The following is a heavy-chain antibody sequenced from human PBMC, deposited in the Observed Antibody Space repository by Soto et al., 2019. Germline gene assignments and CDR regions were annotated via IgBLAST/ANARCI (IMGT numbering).Heavy chain of an antibody. CDR2: INHSGST. D-gene: IGHD3-10*01. Sequence: SSETLSLTCAVYGGSFSGYYWSWIRQPPGKGLEWIGEINHSGSTNYNPSLKSRVTISVDTSKNQFSLKLSSVTAADTAVYYCARIKGEPRNYYGSGSYYIRAGYYYGMDVWGQGTTVTVSS. J-gene: IGHJ6*02. CDR1: GGSFSGYY. CDR3: ARIKGEPRNYYGSGSYYIRAGYYYGMDV. V-gene: IGHV4-34*01.